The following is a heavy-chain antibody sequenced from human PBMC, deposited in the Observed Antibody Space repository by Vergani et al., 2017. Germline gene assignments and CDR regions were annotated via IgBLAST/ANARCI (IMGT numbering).Heavy chain of an antibody. D-gene: IGHD6-6*01. V-gene: IGHV4-59*01. Sequence: QVQLQESGPGLVKPSETLSLTCTVSGGSISSYYWSWIRQPPGKGLEWIGYIYYSGSTNYNPSLKSRVTISVDTSKNQFSLKLSSVTAADTAVYYCARVPIAARPRSRGMDVWGQGTTVTVSS. CDR3: ARVPIAARPRSRGMDV. CDR2: IYYSGST. CDR1: GGSISSYY. J-gene: IGHJ6*02.